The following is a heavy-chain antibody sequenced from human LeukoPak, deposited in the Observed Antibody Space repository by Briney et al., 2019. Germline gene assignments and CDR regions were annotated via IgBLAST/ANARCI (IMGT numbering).Heavy chain of an antibody. V-gene: IGHV3-33*01. J-gene: IGHJ4*02. CDR3: ARQHPQYPDSSGYFLFDY. CDR1: GFTLSSYG. CDR2: MWYDGTNK. Sequence: PGRSLRLSCAASGFTLSSYGMRWVRLAPGKGLEWVAIMWYDGTNKYYADSVKGRFTISRDNSKNTLSLQMNSLRAEDTAVYYCARQHPQYPDSSGYFLFDYWGQGTLVTVSS. D-gene: IGHD3-22*01.